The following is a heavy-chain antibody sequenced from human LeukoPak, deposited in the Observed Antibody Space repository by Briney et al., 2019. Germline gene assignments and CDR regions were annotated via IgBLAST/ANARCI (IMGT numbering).Heavy chain of an antibody. J-gene: IGHJ4*02. CDR2: ISKTGDGT. V-gene: IGHV3-23*01. D-gene: IGHD5-18*01. Sequence: PGGSLRLSCAASGVAFSNYAMSWVRQAPGMGLEWVAAISKTGDGTYYAGSMKGRFTISRDNAKNMLYLQIHSLRAEDTAIYYCANDIAQGYTFGSIEQDYWGQGTLVTVSS. CDR1: GVAFSNYA. CDR3: ANDIAQGYTFGSIEQDY.